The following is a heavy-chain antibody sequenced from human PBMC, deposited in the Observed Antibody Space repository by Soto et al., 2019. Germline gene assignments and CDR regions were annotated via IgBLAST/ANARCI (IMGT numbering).Heavy chain of an antibody. D-gene: IGHD6-13*01. CDR1: GGSISSYY. V-gene: IGHV4-59*01. Sequence: SETLSLTCTVSGGSISSYYWSWIRQPPGKGLEWIGYIYYSGSTNYNPSLKSRVTISVDTSKNQFSLKLSSVTAADTAVYYCARDGFPRHSSSSGWFDPWGQGTLVTVSS. J-gene: IGHJ5*02. CDR3: ARDGFPRHSSSSGWFDP. CDR2: IYYSGST.